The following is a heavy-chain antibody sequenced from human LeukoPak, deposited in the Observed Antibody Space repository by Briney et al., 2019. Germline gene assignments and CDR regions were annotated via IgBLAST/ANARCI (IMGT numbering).Heavy chain of an antibody. Sequence: GGSLRLSCAASGFTFSSYAMSWVRQAPGKGLEWVSAISGSGGSTYYADSVKGRFTISRDNSKNTLYLQMNSLRAEDTAVYYCAKGAMITFGGVIAHLFFDYWGQGTLVTVSS. CDR1: GFTFSSYA. CDR3: AKGAMITFGGVIAHLFFDY. CDR2: ISGSGGST. V-gene: IGHV3-23*01. J-gene: IGHJ4*02. D-gene: IGHD3-16*02.